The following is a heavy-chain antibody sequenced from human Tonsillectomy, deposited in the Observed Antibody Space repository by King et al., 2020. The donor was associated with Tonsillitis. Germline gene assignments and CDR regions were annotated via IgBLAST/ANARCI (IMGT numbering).Heavy chain of an antibody. CDR1: GGSISSYY. V-gene: IGHV4-59*01. D-gene: IGHD3-22*01. J-gene: IGHJ6*03. Sequence: QLQESGPGLVKPSETLSLTCTVSGGSISSYYWSWIRQPPGKGLEWIGYIYYSGSTNYHPSLKSRVTISIDTSKNQFSLKLSSVTAADTAVVSCARSAGYYASSASTDYYSYIDVWGKGTPVTVSS. CDR2: IYYSGST. CDR3: ARSAGYYASSASTDYYSYIDV.